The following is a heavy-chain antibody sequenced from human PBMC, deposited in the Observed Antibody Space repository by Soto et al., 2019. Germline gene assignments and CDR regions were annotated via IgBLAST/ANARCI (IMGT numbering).Heavy chain of an antibody. CDR3: SRDQGLGAGYFAL. D-gene: IGHD7-27*01. CDR1: GGSVSSGTYY. Sequence: QVQLQESGPGQVKPSETLFLTCTVSGGSVSSGTYYWSWIRQPAGKGLEWMGYIYRGSPNYNPSSESRATISVDTSRTQFSLMLSSVTAADTAVYYCSRDQGLGAGYFALWGRRTLVTVSS. V-gene: IGHV4-61*01. J-gene: IGHJ2*01. CDR2: IYRGSP.